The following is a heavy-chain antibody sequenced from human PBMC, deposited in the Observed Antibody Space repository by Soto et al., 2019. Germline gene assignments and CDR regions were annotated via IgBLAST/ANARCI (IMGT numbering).Heavy chain of an antibody. D-gene: IGHD3-10*01. CDR3: AKSACASGTQRFDP. Sequence: EVQLLESGGGLVQPGGSLRLSCAASGFTFSSYAMSWVRQAPGTGLAWVSSVDGSGSTTYYADSVKGRFTISRDNSKNALYLQMNSLRAEDTAVYYWAKSACASGTQRFDPWGQGTLVTVSS. V-gene: IGHV3-23*01. CDR1: GFTFSSYA. CDR2: VDGSGSTT. J-gene: IGHJ5*02.